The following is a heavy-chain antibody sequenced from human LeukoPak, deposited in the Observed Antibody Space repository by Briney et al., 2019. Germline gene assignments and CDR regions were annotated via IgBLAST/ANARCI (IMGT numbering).Heavy chain of an antibody. D-gene: IGHD3-10*01. J-gene: IGHJ6*03. CDR1: GFTFSSYS. V-gene: IGHV3-48*01. CDR3: ARVLSGRGSLYDYYYYMDV. Sequence: GGSLRLSCAASGFTFSSYSMNWVRQAPGKVLEWIPYISSSSSTIYYADSVKGRFTISRDNSKNTLYLQMNSLRAEDTAVYYCARVLSGRGSLYDYYYYMDVWGKGTTVTVSS. CDR2: ISSSSSTI.